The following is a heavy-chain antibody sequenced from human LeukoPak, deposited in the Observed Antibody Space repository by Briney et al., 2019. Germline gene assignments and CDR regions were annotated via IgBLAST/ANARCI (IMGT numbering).Heavy chain of an antibody. Sequence: SETLSLTCTVSGGSIRSYYWSWIRQPPGKGLEWIGYIYYSGSTNYNPSLKSRVTISVDTSKNQFSLKLSSVTAADTAVCYCARDRPSYLGYFDYWGQGTLVTVSS. V-gene: IGHV4-59*01. CDR2: IYYSGST. D-gene: IGHD1-26*01. J-gene: IGHJ4*02. CDR1: GGSIRSYY. CDR3: ARDRPSYLGYFDY.